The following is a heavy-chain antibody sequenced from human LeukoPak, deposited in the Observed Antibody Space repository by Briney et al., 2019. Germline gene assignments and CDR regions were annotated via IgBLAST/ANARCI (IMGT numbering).Heavy chain of an antibody. Sequence: SETLSLTCTVSGGSISSSSYYWGWLRQPPGKGLEWIGSIYYSGSTYYNPSLKSRVTISVDTSKNQFSLKLSSVTAADTAVYYCARRGSSSWVYFDYWGQGTLLTVSS. V-gene: IGHV4-39*07. CDR3: ARRGSSSWVYFDY. CDR1: GGSISSSSYY. J-gene: IGHJ4*02. D-gene: IGHD6-13*01. CDR2: IYYSGST.